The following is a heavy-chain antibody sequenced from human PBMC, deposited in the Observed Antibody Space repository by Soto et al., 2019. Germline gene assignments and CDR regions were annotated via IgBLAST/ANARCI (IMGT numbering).Heavy chain of an antibody. CDR2: ISSTTNYI. V-gene: IGHV3-21*06. Sequence: EVQLVESGGGLVKPGGSLRLCCAASGFTFTRYSMNWVRQAPGKGLEWVSSISSTTNYIYYGDSMKGRFTISRDNAKNSLYREMNSLRAEDTAVYYCARESEDLTSNFDYWGQGTLVTVSS. CDR3: ARESEDLTSNFDY. J-gene: IGHJ4*02. CDR1: GFTFTRYS.